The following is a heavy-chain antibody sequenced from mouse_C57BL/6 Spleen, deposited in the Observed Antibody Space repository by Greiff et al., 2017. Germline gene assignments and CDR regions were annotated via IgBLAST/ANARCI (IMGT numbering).Heavy chain of an antibody. CDR1: GYTFTSYW. V-gene: IGHV1-64*01. Sequence: QVQLQQPGAELVKPGASVKLSCKASGYTFTSYWMHWVKPRPGQGLEWIGMIHPNSGSTNYNAKFKSKATLTVDKSSSTAYMQLSSLTSEDSAVYYCARSAGSSGYVSYFDYWGQGTTLTVSS. CDR3: ARSAGSSGYVSYFDY. CDR2: IHPNSGST. D-gene: IGHD3-2*02. J-gene: IGHJ2*01.